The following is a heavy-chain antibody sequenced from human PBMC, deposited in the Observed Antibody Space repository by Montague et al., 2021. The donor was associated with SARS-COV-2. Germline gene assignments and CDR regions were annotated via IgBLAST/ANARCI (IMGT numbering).Heavy chain of an antibody. CDR1: GGSISSSSYY. CDR2: IYYSGST. Sequence: SATLSLTCTVSGGSISSSSYYWGWIRQPPGKGLEWIGSIYYSGSTYYNPSLKSRVTISVDTSKNQFSLKLSSVTAADTAVYYCARVGRQQLVRLSGMDVRGQGTTVTVSS. D-gene: IGHD6-13*01. V-gene: IGHV4-39*07. CDR3: ARVGRQQLVRLSGMDV. J-gene: IGHJ6*02.